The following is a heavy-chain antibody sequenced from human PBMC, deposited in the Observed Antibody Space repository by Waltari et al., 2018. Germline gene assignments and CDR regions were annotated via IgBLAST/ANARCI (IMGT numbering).Heavy chain of an antibody. Sequence: EVQLVESGGGLIQPGGSLRLSCAASGFTVSRNYMSWVRHAPGKGLEWVSVIYMGGSTYYADYVKGRFTSSRDNSKNTLYRQMNSLSAEYTAVYYCARDTWSPQFGIAAKDYWGQGPLVTVSS. D-gene: IGHD6-13*01. J-gene: IGHJ4*02. V-gene: IGHV3-53*01. CDR3: ARDTWSPQFGIAAKDY. CDR2: IYMGGST. CDR1: GFTVSRNY.